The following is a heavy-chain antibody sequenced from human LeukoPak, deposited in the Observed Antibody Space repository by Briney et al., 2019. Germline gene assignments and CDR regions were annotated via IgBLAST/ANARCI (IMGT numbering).Heavy chain of an antibody. CDR3: ARMATVTRSSYYMDV. CDR2: IIPLLGVA. Sequence: SVKVSCKASGGTFSSYTISWVRQAPGQGLEWMGRIIPLLGVANDAQKFQGRVSITAGKSTSTAYMGRSSLRAEDTAVYYCARMATVTRSSYYMDVWGKGTTVTVSS. J-gene: IGHJ6*03. V-gene: IGHV1-69*02. CDR1: GGTFSSYT. D-gene: IGHD4-17*01.